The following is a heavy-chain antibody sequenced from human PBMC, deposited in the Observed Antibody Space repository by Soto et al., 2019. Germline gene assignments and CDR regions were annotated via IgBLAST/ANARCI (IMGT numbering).Heavy chain of an antibody. CDR2: ISSSGGAI. CDR1: GFIFSDYT. V-gene: IGHV3-48*02. D-gene: IGHD6-13*01. Sequence: EVQLVESGGDLVQPGGSLRLSCAASGFIFSDYTMTWVRQAPGRGLEFVSHISSSGGAIFYAESVKGRFTVSRDNAKNSLYLQMTSLRDHDTAVYFCARDHGGSTWFVGVYYFFGLDVWGQGTAVTVS. J-gene: IGHJ6*02. CDR3: ARDHGGSTWFVGVYYFFGLDV.